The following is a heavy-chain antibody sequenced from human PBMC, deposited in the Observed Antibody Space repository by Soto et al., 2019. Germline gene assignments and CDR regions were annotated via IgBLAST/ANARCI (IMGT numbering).Heavy chain of an antibody. Sequence: QVQLQQWGAGLLKPSETLSLTCAVYGGSFSGYYWSWIRQPPGKGLEWIGEINHSGSTNYNPSLKSRVTISVDTSKNQVSLKLSSVTAADTAVYYCARVSHGSGVRGVIRYWGQGTLVTVSS. CDR2: INHSGST. CDR1: GGSFSGYY. J-gene: IGHJ4*02. D-gene: IGHD3-10*01. V-gene: IGHV4-34*01. CDR3: ARVSHGSGVRGVIRY.